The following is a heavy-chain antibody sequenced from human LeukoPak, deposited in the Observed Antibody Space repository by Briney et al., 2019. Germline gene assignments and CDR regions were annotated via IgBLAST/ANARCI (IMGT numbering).Heavy chain of an antibody. CDR1: GGSISSYY. Sequence: SETLSLTCTVSGGSISSYYWSWIRQPPGKGLEWIGYIYYSGSTNYNPSLKSRVTISVDTSKNQFSLKLSSVTAADTAVYYCARVPEAYCSSTSCYVGWFDPWGQGTLVTVSP. V-gene: IGHV4-59*01. J-gene: IGHJ5*02. D-gene: IGHD2-2*01. CDR3: ARVPEAYCSSTSCYVGWFDP. CDR2: IYYSGST.